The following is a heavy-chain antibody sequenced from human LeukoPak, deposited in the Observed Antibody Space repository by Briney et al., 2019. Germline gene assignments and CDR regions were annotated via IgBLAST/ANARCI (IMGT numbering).Heavy chain of an antibody. CDR3: ARAYDISDWFDP. D-gene: IGHD3-9*01. CDR1: GGSISRGSYY. CDR2: VYSTGST. V-gene: IGHV4-61*02. J-gene: IGHJ5*02. Sequence: PSETLSLTCTVSGGSISRGSYYWTWIRQPAGKGLEWIGRVYSTGSTNYNPSLKSRVTLSVDTSRNQFSLRLTSVTAADTAVYYCARAYDISDWFDPWGQGTLVTVSS.